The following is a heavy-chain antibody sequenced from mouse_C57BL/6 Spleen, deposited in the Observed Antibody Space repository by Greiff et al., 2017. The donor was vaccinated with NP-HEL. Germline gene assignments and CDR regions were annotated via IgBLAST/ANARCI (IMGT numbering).Heavy chain of an antibody. CDR2: ISSGSSTI. J-gene: IGHJ2*01. CDR1: GFTFSDYG. V-gene: IGHV5-17*01. CDR3: ARPDITTVVALDY. D-gene: IGHD1-1*01. Sequence: DVQLQESGGGLVKPGGSLKLSCAASGFTFSDYGMHWVRQAPEKGLEWVAYISSGSSTIYYADTVKGRFTISRDNAKNTLFLQMTSLRSEDTAMYYCARPDITTVVALDYWGQGTTLTVSS.